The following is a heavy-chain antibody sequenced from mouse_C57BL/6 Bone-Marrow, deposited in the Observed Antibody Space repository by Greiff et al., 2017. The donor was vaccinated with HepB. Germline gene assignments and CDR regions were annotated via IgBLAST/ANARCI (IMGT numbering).Heavy chain of an antibody. Sequence: EVKVVESGGGLVKPGGSLKLSCAASGFTFSSHAMSWVRQTPEKRLEWVATISDGGSYTYYPDNVKGRFTISRDNAKNNLYLQMSHLKSEDTAMYYCARRYGNYGFAYWGQGTLVTVSA. CDR1: GFTFSSHA. J-gene: IGHJ3*01. CDR2: ISDGGSYT. D-gene: IGHD2-1*01. V-gene: IGHV5-4*03. CDR3: ARRYGNYGFAY.